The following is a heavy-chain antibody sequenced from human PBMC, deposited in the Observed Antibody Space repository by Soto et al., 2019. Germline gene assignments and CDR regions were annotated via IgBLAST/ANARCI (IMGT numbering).Heavy chain of an antibody. CDR3: ARAPTSGGRPNQYGMDV. CDR2: ISAYNGNT. CDR1: GYTFTSYG. D-gene: IGHD3-10*01. J-gene: IGHJ6*02. V-gene: IGHV1-18*01. Sequence: QVQLVQSGAEVKKPGASVKVSCKASGYTFTSYGISWVRQAPGQGLEWMGWISAYNGNTNYAQKLKGRVTMTTDTSTSTAYMELRSLRSDDTAVYYCARAPTSGGRPNQYGMDVWGQGTTVTVSS.